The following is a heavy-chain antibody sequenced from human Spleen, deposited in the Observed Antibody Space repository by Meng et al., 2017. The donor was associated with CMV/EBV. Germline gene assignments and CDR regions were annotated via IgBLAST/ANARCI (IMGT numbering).Heavy chain of an antibody. V-gene: IGHV4-39*01. CDR1: GDSISTATYH. J-gene: IGHJ4*02. Sequence: SETLSLTCTVSGDSISTATYHWAWIRQPPGMGLEWIGSIYFSGSTYSKPSLKSRVTISVHTSKNQFSLMLSSVTAADTAVYYCARGVGYCSSTSCPPFDYWGQGTLVTVSS. D-gene: IGHD2-2*01. CDR2: IYFSGST. CDR3: ARGVGYCSSTSCPPFDY.